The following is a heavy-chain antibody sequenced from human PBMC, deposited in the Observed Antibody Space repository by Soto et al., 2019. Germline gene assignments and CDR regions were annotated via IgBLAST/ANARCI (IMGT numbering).Heavy chain of an antibody. J-gene: IGHJ5*02. CDR2: ISHSGST. V-gene: IGHV4-4*02. CDR1: GGSVSSSNW. D-gene: IGHD2-2*01. Sequence: QLQLQESGPGLVKPSETLSLTCAVSGGSVSSSNWWTWVRQSPGKGLEWIGEISHSGSTYYNPSLRRRVTTSVAPSYHQFSWRLSSVNAAGTAFYYCARVRTHCSATSCYLDPWGQGTLVTVSS. CDR3: ARVRTHCSATSCYLDP.